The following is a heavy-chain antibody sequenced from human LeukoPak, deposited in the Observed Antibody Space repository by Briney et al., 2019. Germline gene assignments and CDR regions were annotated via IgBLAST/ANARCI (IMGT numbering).Heavy chain of an antibody. CDR3: ARERGTVTPHYYYYMDV. CDR2: IYTSGST. J-gene: IGHJ6*03. Sequence: SETLSLTCIVSGGSINSYWSWIRPPAGKGLEWIGRIYTSGSTNYNPSLKSRVTISVDTSKNQFSLKLSSVTAADTAVYYCARERGTVTPHYYYYMDVWGKGTTVTISS. V-gene: IGHV4-4*07. CDR1: GGSINSY. D-gene: IGHD4-17*01.